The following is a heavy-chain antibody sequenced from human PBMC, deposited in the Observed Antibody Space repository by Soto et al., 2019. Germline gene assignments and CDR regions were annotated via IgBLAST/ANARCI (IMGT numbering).Heavy chain of an antibody. CDR3: ARDEPYYYASPVDV. J-gene: IGHJ6*02. CDR2: LHSGGDT. Sequence: EMQLVESGGGLVQPGGSLRLSCAASGIPVSSNYMTWVRQAPGKGLEWVSVLHSGGDTYYANSVKGRFTISRHGSRNTGFLRRYSLRADYMAVYYCARDEPYYYASPVDVWGQGTTVTVSS. CDR1: GIPVSSNY. V-gene: IGHV3-53*04. D-gene: IGHD3-10*01.